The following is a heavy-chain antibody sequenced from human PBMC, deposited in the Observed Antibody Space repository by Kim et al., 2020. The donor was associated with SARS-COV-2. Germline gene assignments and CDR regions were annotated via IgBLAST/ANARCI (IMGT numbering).Heavy chain of an antibody. Sequence: SETLSLTCAVYGGSFSGYYWSWIRQPPGKGLEWIGEINHSGSTNYNPSLKSRVTISVDTSKNQFSLKLSSVTAADTAVYYCARGPTILVGADEYYLSAFDIWGQGTMVTVSS. CDR2: INHSGST. V-gene: IGHV4-34*01. CDR1: GGSFSGYY. CDR3: ARGPTILVGADEYYLSAFDI. J-gene: IGHJ3*02. D-gene: IGHD1-26*01.